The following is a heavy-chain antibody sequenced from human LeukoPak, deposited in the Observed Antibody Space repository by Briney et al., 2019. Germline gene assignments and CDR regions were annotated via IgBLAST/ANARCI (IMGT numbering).Heavy chain of an antibody. CDR2: INHSGST. CDR3: ARVKGDTAMVHNWFDP. V-gene: IGHV4-34*01. Sequence: SETLSLTCAVYGGSFSGCYWSWIRQPPGKGLEWIGEINHSGSTNYNPSLKSRVTISVDTSKNQFSLKLSSVTAADTAVYYCARVKGDTAMVHNWFDPWGQGTLVTVSS. CDR1: GGSFSGCY. D-gene: IGHD5-18*01. J-gene: IGHJ5*02.